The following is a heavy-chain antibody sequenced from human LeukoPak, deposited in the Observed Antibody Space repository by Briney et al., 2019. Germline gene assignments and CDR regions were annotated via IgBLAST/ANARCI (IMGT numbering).Heavy chain of an antibody. CDR3: AKGGYPAEQPPTGYMDV. V-gene: IGHV3-23*01. CDR1: GFTFTGYA. CDR2: ISGSGGST. Sequence: GGSLRLSCVASGFTFTGYAMSWLRQAPGKGLEWVSSISGSGGSTYYADSVKGRFTISRDSPKNTLYLQMNSQRAEDTAVYYCAKGGYPAEQPPTGYMDVWGKGTTVTISS. D-gene: IGHD5-12*01. J-gene: IGHJ6*03.